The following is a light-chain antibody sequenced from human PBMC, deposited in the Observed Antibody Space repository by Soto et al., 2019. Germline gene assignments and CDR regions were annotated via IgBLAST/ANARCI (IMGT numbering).Light chain of an antibody. Sequence: QSALTQPASVSGSPGQSITLSCTATNRDGGGFKSVSWYQQHPGKAPKLMIYDVSHRPSGVSNRFSGSKSGHTASLTISGLQAEDEADYYCSAYTGSSPLYVYGTGTKLTVL. CDR3: SAYTGSSPLYV. CDR1: NRDGGGFKS. V-gene: IGLV2-14*03. CDR2: DVS. J-gene: IGLJ1*01.